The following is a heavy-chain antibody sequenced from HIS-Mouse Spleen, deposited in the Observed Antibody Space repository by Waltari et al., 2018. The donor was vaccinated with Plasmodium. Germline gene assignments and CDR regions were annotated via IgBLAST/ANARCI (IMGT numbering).Heavy chain of an antibody. Sequence: QVQLVQSGAEVKKPGASVKVSCKASGSTFTGNYLHCVRPAPGHGLEWMGWINPNSGGKNDAQKFQGRVTMTRDTSISTAYMELSRLRSDDTAVYYCARVLGYKAAAGTFVEYFQHWGQGTLVTVSS. CDR2: INPNSGGK. J-gene: IGHJ1*01. CDR3: ARVLGYKAAAGTFVEYFQH. D-gene: IGHD6-13*01. V-gene: IGHV1-2*02. CDR1: GSTFTGNY.